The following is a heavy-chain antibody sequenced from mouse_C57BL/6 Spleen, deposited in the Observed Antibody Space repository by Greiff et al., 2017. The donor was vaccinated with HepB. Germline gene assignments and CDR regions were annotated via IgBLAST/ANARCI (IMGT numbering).Heavy chain of an antibody. CDR2: IDPSDSET. Sequence: VKLQESGAELVRPGSSVKLSCKASGYTFTSYWMHWVKQRPIQGLEWIGNIDPSDSETHYNQKFKDKATLTVDKSSSTAYMQLSSLTSEDSAVYYCARGTTVVAPLPMDYWGQGTSVTVSS. J-gene: IGHJ4*01. V-gene: IGHV1-52*01. CDR1: GYTFTSYW. CDR3: ARGTTVVAPLPMDY. D-gene: IGHD1-1*01.